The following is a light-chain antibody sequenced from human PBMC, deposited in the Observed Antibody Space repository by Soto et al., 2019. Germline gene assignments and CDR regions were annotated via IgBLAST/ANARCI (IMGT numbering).Light chain of an antibody. V-gene: IGKV1-12*01. CDR2: SAS. Sequence: DIQMTQSPSSVSASVGDRVTITCRASQGVSTWLAWYQQKPGKAPKLLIYSASNLQSGVSSRFSGGGSGTEFTLTISSLQPEDFATYYCQQSDSLPLTFGGGTKVDI. CDR3: QQSDSLPLT. J-gene: IGKJ4*01. CDR1: QGVSTW.